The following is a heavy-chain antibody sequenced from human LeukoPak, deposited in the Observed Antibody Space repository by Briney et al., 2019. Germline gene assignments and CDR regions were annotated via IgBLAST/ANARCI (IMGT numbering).Heavy chain of an antibody. J-gene: IGHJ6*03. Sequence: GGSLRLSCAASGFTFSGSAMHWVRQASGKGLEWVGRIRSKANSYATAYAASVKGRFTISRDDSKNTAYLQMNSLKTEDTAVYYCARYNYYYYMDVWGKGTTVTISS. CDR2: IRSKANSYAT. CDR3: ARYNYYYYMDV. V-gene: IGHV3-73*01. CDR1: GFTFSGSA. D-gene: IGHD1-14*01.